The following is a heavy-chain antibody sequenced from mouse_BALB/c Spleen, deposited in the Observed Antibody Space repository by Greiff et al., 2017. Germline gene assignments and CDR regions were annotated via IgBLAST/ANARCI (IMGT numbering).Heavy chain of an antibody. CDR2: IYPSDSYT. Sequence: QVQLQQPGAELVRPGASVKLSCKASGYTFTSYWINWVKQRPGQGLEWIGNIYPSDSYTNYNQKFKDKATLTVDKSSSTAYMQLSSPTSEDSAVYYCTATVVATDYWGQGTSVTVSS. CDR1: GYTFTSYW. V-gene: IGHV1-69*02. CDR3: TATVVATDY. J-gene: IGHJ4*01. D-gene: IGHD1-1*01.